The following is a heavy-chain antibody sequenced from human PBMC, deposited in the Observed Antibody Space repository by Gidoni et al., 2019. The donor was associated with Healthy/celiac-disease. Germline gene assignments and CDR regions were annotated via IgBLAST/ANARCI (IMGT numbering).Heavy chain of an antibody. V-gene: IGHV3-23*01. D-gene: IGHD6-13*01. CDR1: GFTFSSYA. J-gene: IGHJ1*01. CDR2: ISGSGGST. CDR3: AKWQQFSYFQH. Sequence: EAQLLASGGGLVQPGGSLRLACAASGFTFSSYAMSWVRQAPGKGLVWVSAISGSGGSTYYADSVKGRFTISRDNSKNTLYLQMNSLRAEDTAVYYCAKWQQFSYFQHWGQGTLVTVSS.